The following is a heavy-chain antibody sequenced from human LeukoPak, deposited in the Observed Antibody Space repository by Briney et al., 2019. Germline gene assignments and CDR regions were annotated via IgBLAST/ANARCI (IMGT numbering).Heavy chain of an antibody. CDR1: GFTFSNFA. CDR2: ISYDGSNK. Sequence: GGSLRLSCAASGFTFSNFAMHWVRQAPGKGLEWVAVISYDGSNKYYAHSVKGRFTISRDTSKNTLYLQMNSLRAEDTALHYCARNDYYDTRTIDSWGQGTLVTVSS. D-gene: IGHD3-22*01. J-gene: IGHJ4*02. CDR3: ARNDYYDTRTIDS. V-gene: IGHV3-30-3*01.